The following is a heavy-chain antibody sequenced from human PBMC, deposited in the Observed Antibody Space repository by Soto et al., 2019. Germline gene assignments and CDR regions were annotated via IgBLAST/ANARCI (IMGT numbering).Heavy chain of an antibody. V-gene: IGHV3-23*01. Sequence: EVQLLESGGGLVQPGGSLRLSCAASGFTFSSYAMSWVRQAPGKGLEWVSAISGSGGSTYYADSVKGRFTISRDHSKNTLYLQMNSLRAEDTAVYYCAKGSMIVVAEWRYWGQGTLVTVSS. D-gene: IGHD3-22*01. CDR2: ISGSGGST. J-gene: IGHJ4*02. CDR1: GFTFSSYA. CDR3: AKGSMIVVAEWRY.